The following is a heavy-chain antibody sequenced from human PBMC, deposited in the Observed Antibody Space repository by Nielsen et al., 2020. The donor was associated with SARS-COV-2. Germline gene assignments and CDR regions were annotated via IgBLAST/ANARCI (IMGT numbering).Heavy chain of an antibody. Sequence: GESLKISCAASGFTFSSYWMSWVRQAPGKGLEWVANIKQDGSEKYYVDSVKGRFTISRDNAKNSLYLQMNSLRAEDTAVYYCARDDYGDYPDYWGQGTLVTVSS. V-gene: IGHV3-7*03. CDR1: GFTFSSYW. CDR2: IKQDGSEK. J-gene: IGHJ4*02. CDR3: ARDDYGDYPDY. D-gene: IGHD4-17*01.